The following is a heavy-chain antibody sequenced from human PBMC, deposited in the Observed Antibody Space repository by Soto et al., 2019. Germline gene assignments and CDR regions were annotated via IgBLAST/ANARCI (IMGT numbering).Heavy chain of an antibody. CDR1: GYDFFAYW. J-gene: IGHJ5*02. Sequence: GESLKISCKGSGYDFFAYWIVWLRQMPGKGLECMGFIHPGDSDTTYSPSSRGQVTISADKSIDTAYLQWRSLKASDTAMYYCARLSTRWFDPWGQGTLVTVSS. V-gene: IGHV5-51*01. D-gene: IGHD2-15*01. CDR2: IHPGDSDT. CDR3: ARLSTRWFDP.